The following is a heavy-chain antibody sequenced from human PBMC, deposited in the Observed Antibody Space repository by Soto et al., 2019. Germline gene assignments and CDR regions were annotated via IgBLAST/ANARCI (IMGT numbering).Heavy chain of an antibody. V-gene: IGHV1-2*04. CDR3: ARGVVVVPAAKMSLDD. CDR1: GYTFTGYY. J-gene: IGHJ4*02. Sequence: ASVKVSCKASGYTFTGYYMHWVRQAPGQGLEWMGWINPNSGGTNYAQKFQGWVTMTRDTSISTAYMELSRLRSDDTAVYYCARGVVVVPAAKMSLDDWGQGTLVTVSS. CDR2: INPNSGGT. D-gene: IGHD2-2*01.